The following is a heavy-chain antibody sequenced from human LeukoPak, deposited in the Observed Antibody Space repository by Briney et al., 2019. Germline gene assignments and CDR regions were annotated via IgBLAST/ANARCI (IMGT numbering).Heavy chain of an antibody. V-gene: IGHV3-64*01. J-gene: IGHJ4*02. CDR2: ISSNGGST. CDR3: ARAGFTFSDYFGSFFDY. D-gene: IGHD3-10*01. CDR1: GFTFSSYG. Sequence: GGSLRLSCAASGFTFSSYGMHWVRQAPGKGLEYVSAISSNGGSTYYANSVKGRFTISRDNAKNSLYLQMNSLRAEDTAVYYCARAGFTFSDYFGSFFDYWGQGTLVTVSS.